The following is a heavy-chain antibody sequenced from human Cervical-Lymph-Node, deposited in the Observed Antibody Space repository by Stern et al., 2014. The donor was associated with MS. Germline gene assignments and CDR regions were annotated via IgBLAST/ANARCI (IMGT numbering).Heavy chain of an antibody. Sequence: QVQLVQSGSELKKPGASVKVSCTASGYSFTHFALHWVRHPPGQGLHWLGLINTNTGTPSYAQAFTGRFVFSLDASVSTAYLQISSLKAEDTAVYYCARDPHDYGDRFDYWGQGTLVTVSS. CDR2: INTNTGTP. CDR1: GYSFTHFA. V-gene: IGHV7-4-1*02. CDR3: ARDPHDYGDRFDY. D-gene: IGHD4-17*01. J-gene: IGHJ4*02.